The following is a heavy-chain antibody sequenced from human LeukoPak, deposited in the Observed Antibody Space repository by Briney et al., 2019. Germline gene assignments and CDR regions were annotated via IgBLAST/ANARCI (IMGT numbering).Heavy chain of an antibody. Sequence: RTGGSLRLSCPASGFTFSSYAMSWARQAPGKGLEWVSSIIGSGDITYYADAVKGRFTISRHNSKNTLYLQMNSLRAEDTAVYYCAKGVVPSTVITPFDDWGQGTLVTVSS. CDR1: GFTFSSYA. J-gene: IGHJ4*02. CDR3: AKGVVPSTVITPFDD. D-gene: IGHD4-23*01. CDR2: IIGSGDIT. V-gene: IGHV3-23*01.